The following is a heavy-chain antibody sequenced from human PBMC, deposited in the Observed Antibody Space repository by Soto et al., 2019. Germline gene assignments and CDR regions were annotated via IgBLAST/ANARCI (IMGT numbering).Heavy chain of an antibody. D-gene: IGHD2-8*01. V-gene: IGHV3-23*01. CDR1: GFTFSSYA. J-gene: IGHJ4*01. Sequence: GSLRLSCTASGFTFSSYAMSWVRQAPGKELEWVSTISGNSGKTNYAESVKGRFSISRDNSKNTVHLQLDSLRAEDTAVYFCAKLGFVLMELYYFHQWGHGTLVTVSS. CDR2: ISGNSGKT. CDR3: AKLGFVLMELYYFHQ.